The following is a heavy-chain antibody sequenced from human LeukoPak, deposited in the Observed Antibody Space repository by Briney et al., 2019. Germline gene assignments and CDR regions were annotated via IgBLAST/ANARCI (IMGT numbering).Heavy chain of an antibody. J-gene: IGHJ4*02. V-gene: IGHV4-59*01. CDR2: IYYSGST. Sequence: SETLSLTCTVSGGSISSYYWSWIRQPPGKGLEWIGYIYYSGSTNYNPSLKSRVTISVDTSKNQFSLKLSSVTAADTAVYYCARVSWYGSKYYLGYWGQGTLVTVSS. CDR1: GGSISSYY. CDR3: ARVSWYGSKYYLGY. D-gene: IGHD6-13*01.